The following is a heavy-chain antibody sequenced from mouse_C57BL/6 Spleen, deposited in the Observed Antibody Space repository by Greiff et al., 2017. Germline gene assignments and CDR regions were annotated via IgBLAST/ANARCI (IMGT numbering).Heavy chain of an antibody. J-gene: IGHJ1*03. CDR3: ARWPHYGSSYEDWYFDV. Sequence: VQLQQPGAELVRPGSSVKLSCKASGYTFTSYWMHWVKQRPIQGLEWIGNIDPSDSETHYNQKLKDKATLTVDKSSSTAYMQLSSLTSEDSAVYYGARWPHYGSSYEDWYFDVWGTGTTVTVSS. V-gene: IGHV1-52*01. CDR2: IDPSDSET. D-gene: IGHD1-1*01. CDR1: GYTFTSYW.